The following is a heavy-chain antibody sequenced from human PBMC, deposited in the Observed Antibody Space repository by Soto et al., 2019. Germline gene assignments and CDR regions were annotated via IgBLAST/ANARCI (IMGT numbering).Heavy chain of an antibody. CDR2: IYYRGST. CDR3: ATGLFVPDNYFYYGVDV. CDR1: GGSFGNYY. J-gene: IGHJ6*02. Sequence: QVQLQESGPGLVKPSETLSLACTVSGGSFGNYYWSWIRQPPGKGLEWIGYIYYRGSTKYNPSLKTRATISIDTSKHQFALWMSSVTAADSVVYYCATGLFVPDNYFYYGVDVWGHGTAVTISS. V-gene: IGHV4-59*01. D-gene: IGHD2-21*01.